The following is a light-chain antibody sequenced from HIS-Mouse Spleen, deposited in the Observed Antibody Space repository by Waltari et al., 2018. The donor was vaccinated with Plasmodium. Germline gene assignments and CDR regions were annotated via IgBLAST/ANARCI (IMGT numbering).Light chain of an antibody. V-gene: IGLV2-23*01. CDR3: CSYAGSRV. J-gene: IGLJ2*01. Sequence: QSALTQPASVSGSPGQSITISCTGTSSDVGSYNLVSWYQQHPGKAPNLMIYEGSKRPSVVSNRFAGSKSGNTASLTISGLQAEDEADYYCCSYAGSRVFGGGTKLTVL. CDR2: EGS. CDR1: SSDVGSYNL.